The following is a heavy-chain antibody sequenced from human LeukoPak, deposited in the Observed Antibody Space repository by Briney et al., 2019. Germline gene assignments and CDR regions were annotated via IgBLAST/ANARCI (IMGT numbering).Heavy chain of an antibody. CDR1: GLTFSSYW. CDR2: IKEDGRGK. V-gene: IGHV3-7*05. Sequence: GGSLRLSCVASGLTFSSYWMSWVRQAPGKGLEWVANIKEDGRGKYYVDSVKGRFTISRDNAKNSLYLQMSSLRAEDTAVYYCAREMPPGDYFDYWGQGTLVTVSS. CDR3: AREMPPGDYFDY. J-gene: IGHJ4*02. D-gene: IGHD2-2*01.